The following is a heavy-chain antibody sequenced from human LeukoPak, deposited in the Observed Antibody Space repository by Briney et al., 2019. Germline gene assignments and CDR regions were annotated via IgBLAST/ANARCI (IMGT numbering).Heavy chain of an antibody. D-gene: IGHD1-26*01. CDR3: ARDTTQYYYHMDV. CDR1: GFTVSSNY. CDR2: IYSGGST. J-gene: IGHJ6*03. V-gene: IGHV3-53*01. Sequence: PGGSLRLSCAASGFTVSSNYMSWVRQAPGKGLEWVSVIYSGGSTYYADSVKGRFTISRDNSKNTLYLQMNSLRAEDTAVYYCARDTTQYYYHMDVWGEGTTVTVSS.